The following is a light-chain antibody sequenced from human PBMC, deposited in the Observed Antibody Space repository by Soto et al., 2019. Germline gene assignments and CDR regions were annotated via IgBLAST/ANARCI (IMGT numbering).Light chain of an antibody. CDR2: NND. J-gene: IGLJ2*01. V-gene: IGLV1-51*01. CDR1: SSNIGSNY. Sequence: QPVLTQPRSVSAAPGQTVTISCSGSSSNIGSNYVSWYQHLPGTVPKLLIYNNDVRPFGIPDRFSGSKSGTSATLGITGLQTGDEADYYCATWDTNLSGGGLFGGGTKLTVL. CDR3: ATWDTNLSGGGL.